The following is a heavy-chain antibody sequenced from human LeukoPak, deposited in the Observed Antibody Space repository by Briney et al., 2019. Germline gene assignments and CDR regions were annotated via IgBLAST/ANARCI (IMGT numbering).Heavy chain of an antibody. CDR2: ISYDGSNK. D-gene: IGHD6-6*01. Sequence: GGSLRLSCAASGFTFSSYAMHWVRQAPGKGLEWVAVISYDGSNKYYADSVKGRFTISRDNSKNTLYLQMNSLRAEDTAVYYCALAARYYYYTMDVWGQGTTVTVSS. CDR1: GFTFSSYA. J-gene: IGHJ6*02. V-gene: IGHV3-30-3*01. CDR3: ALAARYYYYTMDV.